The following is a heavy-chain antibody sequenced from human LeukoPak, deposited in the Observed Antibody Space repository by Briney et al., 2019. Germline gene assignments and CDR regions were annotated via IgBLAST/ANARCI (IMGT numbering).Heavy chain of an antibody. J-gene: IGHJ4*02. V-gene: IGHV4-34*01. Sequence: SETLSLTCAVYGGSFSGNYRSWIRQPPGKGLEWIGEINRSGDTHYNPSLKSRVTISVDTSKNQFSLKLSSVTAADAAVYYCARGYGSGSYYAHWGQGTLVTVSS. CDR3: ARGYGSGSYYAH. CDR1: GGSFSGNY. CDR2: INRSGDT. D-gene: IGHD3-10*01.